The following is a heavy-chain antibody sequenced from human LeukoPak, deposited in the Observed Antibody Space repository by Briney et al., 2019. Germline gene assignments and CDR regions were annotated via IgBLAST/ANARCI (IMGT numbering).Heavy chain of an antibody. CDR3: ARGGIADRPSR. CDR1: GGSFSGYY. CDR2: INHNGGT. D-gene: IGHD6-6*01. J-gene: IGHJ4*02. Sequence: SETLSLTCAVYGGSFSGYYCTWIRQPPGKGLEWIGEINHNGGTNYNPSLKSRVTISVDTSRNQFSLKLSSVTAADTAVYYCARGGIADRPSRWGRGTLVTVSS. V-gene: IGHV4-34*01.